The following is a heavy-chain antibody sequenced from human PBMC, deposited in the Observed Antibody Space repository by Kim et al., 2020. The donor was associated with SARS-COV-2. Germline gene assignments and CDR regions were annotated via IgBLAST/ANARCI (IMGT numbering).Heavy chain of an antibody. J-gene: IGHJ3*02. V-gene: IGHV4-39*01. CDR3: ARHDVSITYYDILTGLDAFDI. CDR1: GGSISSSSYY. CDR2: IYYSGST. Sequence: SETLSLTCTVSGGSISSSSYYWGWIRQPPGKGLEWIGSIYYSGSTYYNPSLKSRVTISVDTSKNQFSLKLSSVTAADTAVYYCARHDVSITYYDILTGLDAFDIWGQGTMVTVSS. D-gene: IGHD3-9*01.